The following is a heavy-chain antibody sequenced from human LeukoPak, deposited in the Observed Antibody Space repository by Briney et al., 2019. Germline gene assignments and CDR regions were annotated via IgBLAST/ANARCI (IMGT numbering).Heavy chain of an antibody. Sequence: GGSLRLSCAASGFTFSSYDMHWVRQATGKGLEWVSAIGTAGDTYYPGSVKGRFTISRENAKSSLYLQMNSLRAGDTAVYYCARAIRSTSLRYYFDYWGQGTLVTVSS. J-gene: IGHJ4*02. V-gene: IGHV3-13*01. CDR1: GFTFSSYD. CDR3: ARAIRSTSLRYYFDY. CDR2: IGTAGDT. D-gene: IGHD2-2*01.